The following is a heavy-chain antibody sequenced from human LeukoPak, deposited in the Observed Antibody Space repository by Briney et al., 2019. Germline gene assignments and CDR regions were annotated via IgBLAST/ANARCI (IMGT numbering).Heavy chain of an antibody. CDR3: ARLAAMVSYGMDV. D-gene: IGHD5-18*01. CDR2: IYYSGST. Sequence: SETLSLTCTVSGGSISSSIYYWGWIRQPPGKGLEWIGSIYYSGSTYYNPSLKSRVTISVDTSKNQFSLKLSSVTAADTAVYYCARLAAMVSYGMDVWGQGTTVTVSS. V-gene: IGHV4-39*01. CDR1: GGSISSSIYY. J-gene: IGHJ6*02.